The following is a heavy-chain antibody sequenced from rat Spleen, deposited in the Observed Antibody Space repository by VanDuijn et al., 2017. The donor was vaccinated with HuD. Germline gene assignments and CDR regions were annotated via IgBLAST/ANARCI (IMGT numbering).Heavy chain of an antibody. Sequence: EVQLQESGPGLVKPSQSLSLTCSVTGYSITSNYWGWIRKFPGNKMEWIGHISYSGSTSYNPSLKSRISITRETSKNHFFLQLNSVTTEDTATYYCARKYYGYTYVMDALCQGASVAFSS. V-gene: IGHV3-1*01. D-gene: IGHD1-9*01. J-gene: IGHJ4*01. CDR2: ISYSGST. CDR1: GYSITSNY. CDR3: ARKYYGYTYVMDA.